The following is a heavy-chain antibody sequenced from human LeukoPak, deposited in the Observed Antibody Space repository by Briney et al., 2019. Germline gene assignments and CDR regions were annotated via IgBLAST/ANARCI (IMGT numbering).Heavy chain of an antibody. CDR1: GGSISSGGYY. CDR3: ARQYDSSGYYLWYFDY. Sequence: PSETLSLTCTVSGGSISSGGYYWSWIRQPPGKGLEWIGFIYHSGSTNYNPSLKSRVSMSIDTSKNQFSLKLSSVTAADTAVYYCARQYDSSGYYLWYFDYWGQGTLVTVSS. V-gene: IGHV4-61*08. J-gene: IGHJ4*02. D-gene: IGHD3-22*01. CDR2: IYHSGST.